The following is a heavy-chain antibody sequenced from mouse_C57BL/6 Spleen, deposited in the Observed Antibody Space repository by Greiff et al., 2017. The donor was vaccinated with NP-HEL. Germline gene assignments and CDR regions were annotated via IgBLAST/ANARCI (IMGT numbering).Heavy chain of an antibody. D-gene: IGHD3-1*01. CDR2: IYPGSGST. Sequence: QVQLQQPGAELVKPGASVKMSCKASGYTFTSYWITWVKQRPGQGLEWIGDIYPGSGSTNYNEKFKSKATLTVDTSSSTSYMQLSSLTSEDSAVYYCARRGYYYAMDYWGQGTSVTVSS. CDR1: GYTFTSYW. J-gene: IGHJ4*01. V-gene: IGHV1-55*01. CDR3: ARRGYYYAMDY.